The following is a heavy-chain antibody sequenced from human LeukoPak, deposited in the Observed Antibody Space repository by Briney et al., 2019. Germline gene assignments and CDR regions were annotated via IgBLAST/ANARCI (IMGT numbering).Heavy chain of an antibody. D-gene: IGHD3-3*01. J-gene: IGHJ4*02. CDR2: IYYSGST. CDR3: ARFFWRGDYFDY. Sequence: SQTLSLACTVSGGSISSGGYYWSWIRQHPGKGLEWIGYIYYSGSTYYSPSLKSRVTISVDTSKNQFSLKLSSVTAADTAVYYCARFFWRGDYFDYGGREPLATVS. V-gene: IGHV4-31*03. CDR1: GGSISSGGYY.